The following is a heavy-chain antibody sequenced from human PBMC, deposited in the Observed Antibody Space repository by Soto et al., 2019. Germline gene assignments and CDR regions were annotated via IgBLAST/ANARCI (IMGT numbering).Heavy chain of an antibody. D-gene: IGHD1-1*01. J-gene: IGHJ5*02. V-gene: IGHV1-8*01. CDR2: MNPNSGNT. CDR1: ESTCMNYD. Sequence: ASVKVSCKASESTCMNYDISWVRHSTGQGLEWMGWMNPNSGNTGYALKFQGRVSMTRNTSIYTVYLELSSLASDDTAVYYCVRMASSGTLNWFDPWGQGTLVTVSS. CDR3: VRMASSGTLNWFDP.